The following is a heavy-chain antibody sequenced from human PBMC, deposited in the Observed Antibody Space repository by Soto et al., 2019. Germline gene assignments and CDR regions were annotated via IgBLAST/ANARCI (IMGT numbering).Heavy chain of an antibody. V-gene: IGHV3-21*01. D-gene: IGHD2-2*01. Sequence: LRLSCTVSGFAFNNYGINWVRQAPGKGLEWVSSISKSDYTYYSDSVKGRFTISRDNAKNSVSLQMNSLRVEDTAVYYCAREDSIIIPAVSDFWGQGTLVTVSS. CDR3: AREDSIIIPAVSDF. J-gene: IGHJ4*02. CDR2: ISKSDYT. CDR1: GFAFNNYG.